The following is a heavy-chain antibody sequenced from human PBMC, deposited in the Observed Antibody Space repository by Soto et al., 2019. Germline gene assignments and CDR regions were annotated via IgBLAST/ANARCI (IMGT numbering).Heavy chain of an antibody. Sequence: GGSLRLSCAASGFTFSSYAMSWVRQAPGKGLEWVSAISGSGGSTYYADSVKGRFTISRDNSKNTLYLQMNSLRAEDTAVYYCAKGDFWSGYLQQSDAFDIWGQGTMVTVSS. CDR2: ISGSGGST. CDR1: GFTFSSYA. J-gene: IGHJ3*02. CDR3: AKGDFWSGYLQQSDAFDI. V-gene: IGHV3-23*01. D-gene: IGHD3-3*01.